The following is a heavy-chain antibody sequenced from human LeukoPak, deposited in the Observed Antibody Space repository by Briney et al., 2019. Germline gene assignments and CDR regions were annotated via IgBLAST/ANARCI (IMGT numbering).Heavy chain of an antibody. Sequence: GGSLRLSCAASGFTFSNYEMNWVRQAPGKGLEWVSYISSSGSTIYYADSVKGRFTISRDNAKNSLYLQMNSLRAEDTAVYYCAQTFGGYDLSWGQGTLVTVSS. V-gene: IGHV3-48*03. CDR1: GFTFSNYE. CDR2: ISSSGSTI. D-gene: IGHD5-12*01. J-gene: IGHJ5*02. CDR3: AQTFGGYDLS.